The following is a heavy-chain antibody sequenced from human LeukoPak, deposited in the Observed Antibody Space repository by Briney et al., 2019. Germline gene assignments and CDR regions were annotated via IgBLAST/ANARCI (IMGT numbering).Heavy chain of an antibody. Sequence: ASVKVSCKASGYTFTSYGISWVRQAPGQGLEWVGWISAYNGNTNYAQKLQGRVTMTTDTSTSTAYMELRSLRSDDTAVYYCARSYSSGWYSPFDYWGQGTLVTVSS. D-gene: IGHD6-19*01. V-gene: IGHV1-18*01. CDR2: ISAYNGNT. CDR1: GYTFTSYG. CDR3: ARSYSSGWYSPFDY. J-gene: IGHJ4*02.